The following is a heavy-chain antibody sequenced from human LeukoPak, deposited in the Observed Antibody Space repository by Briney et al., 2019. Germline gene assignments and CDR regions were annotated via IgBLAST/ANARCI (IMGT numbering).Heavy chain of an antibody. Sequence: SEILSLTCAVYGGSFSGYYWSWIRQPPGKGLEWIGEINHSGSTNYNPSLKSRVTISVDTSKNQFSLKLSSVTAADTAVYYCATRGITLNDPNWFDPWGQGTLVTVSS. CDR1: GGSFSGYY. CDR2: INHSGST. J-gene: IGHJ5*02. D-gene: IGHD3-16*01. V-gene: IGHV4-34*01. CDR3: ATRGITLNDPNWFDP.